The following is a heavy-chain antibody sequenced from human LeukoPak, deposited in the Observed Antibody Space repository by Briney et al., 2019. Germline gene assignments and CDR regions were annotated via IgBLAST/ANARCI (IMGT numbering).Heavy chain of an antibody. Sequence: PVGSLRLSCAASGFTVSSNYMSWVRQAPGNGLEWVSVIYSGGSIYYADSVKGRFTISRDNSKNTLYLQVNSLRAEDTAVYYCARDQGGYSGYEDWGQGTLVTVSS. V-gene: IGHV3-53*01. CDR1: GFTVSSNY. CDR3: ARDQGGYSGYED. J-gene: IGHJ4*02. D-gene: IGHD5-12*01. CDR2: IYSGGSI.